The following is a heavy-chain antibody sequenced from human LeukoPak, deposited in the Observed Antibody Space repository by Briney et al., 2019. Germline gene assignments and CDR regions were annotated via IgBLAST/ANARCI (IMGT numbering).Heavy chain of an antibody. CDR2: ISWYGGRT. Sequence: GGSLTLSCAASGFTVDDYTMHWVRQAPGKGLEWVSLISWYGGRTDYADSVKGRFIISRDNNKNSLYLQMNSLRTEDTALYYCAKDMGSSSSSWWSFDYWGQGTLVTVSS. V-gene: IGHV3-43*01. D-gene: IGHD6-13*01. CDR3: AKDMGSSSSSWWSFDY. J-gene: IGHJ4*02. CDR1: GFTVDDYT.